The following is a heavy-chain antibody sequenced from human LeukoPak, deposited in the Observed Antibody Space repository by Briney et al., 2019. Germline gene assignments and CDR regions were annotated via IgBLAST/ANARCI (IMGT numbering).Heavy chain of an antibody. J-gene: IGHJ3*01. CDR1: GDSLSSHY. V-gene: IGHV4-59*11. D-gene: IGHD4-17*01. CDR3: ARDLLTVTKGFDL. Sequence: AETLSLTCAVCGDSLSSHYWTWIRQPPGKGVEVIGYISYISSTNYTPSLKTRVTISIDTSKNQFSLKLSSVTAADTAVYYCARDLLTVTKGFDLWGQGTMVSVSS. CDR2: ISYISST.